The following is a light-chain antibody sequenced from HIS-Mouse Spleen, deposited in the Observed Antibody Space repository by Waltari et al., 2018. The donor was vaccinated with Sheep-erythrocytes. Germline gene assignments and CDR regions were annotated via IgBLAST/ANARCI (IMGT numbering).Light chain of an antibody. V-gene: IGKV1-39*01. Sequence: DIQMTQSPSSLSASVGDRVTITCRASQSISSYLNWYQQKPGKAPKPLIYAASSLQSGVPSRFSGSGSGTDFTLTISSLQPEDFATYYCQQSYSTPQFTFGPATKVDIK. CDR1: QSISSY. CDR3: QQSYSTPQFT. CDR2: AAS. J-gene: IGKJ3*01.